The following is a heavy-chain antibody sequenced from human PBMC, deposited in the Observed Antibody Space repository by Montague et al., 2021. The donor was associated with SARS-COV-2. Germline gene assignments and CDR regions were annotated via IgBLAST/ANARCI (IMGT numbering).Heavy chain of an antibody. CDR1: GDSVSSNIDT. CDR2: TYYRSMWYN. V-gene: IGHV6-1*01. Sequence: CAISGDSVSSNIDTWNWIRQSPSRGLEWLGRTYYRSMWYNDYAESVKSRITIDPDTSKHQFSLHLNSVTPEDTAVYYCARIPVGSKYYFGFWGQGTLVTVSS. J-gene: IGHJ4*02. D-gene: IGHD2-2*01. CDR3: ARIPVGSKYYFGF.